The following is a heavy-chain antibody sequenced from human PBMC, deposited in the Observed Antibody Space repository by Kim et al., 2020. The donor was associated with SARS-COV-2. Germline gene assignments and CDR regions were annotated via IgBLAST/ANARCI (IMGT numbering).Heavy chain of an antibody. D-gene: IGHD1-26*01. J-gene: IGHJ4*02. CDR1: GGSISSSSYY. Sequence: SETLSLTCTVSGGSISSSSYYWGWIRQPPGKGLEWIGSIYYSGSTYYNPSLKSRVTISVDTSKNQFSLKLSSVTAADTAVYYCAGEVGATTKFFDYWGQGTLVTVSS. CDR3: AGEVGATTKFFDY. V-gene: IGHV4-39*07. CDR2: IYYSGST.